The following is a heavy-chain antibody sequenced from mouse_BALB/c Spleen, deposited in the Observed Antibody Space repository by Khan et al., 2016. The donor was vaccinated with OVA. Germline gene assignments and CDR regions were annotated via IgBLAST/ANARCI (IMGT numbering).Heavy chain of an antibody. V-gene: IGHV1-77*01. CDR2: ISPGSGDT. J-gene: IGHJ3*01. D-gene: IGHD1-2*01. CDR3: ARSNYFGYTFAY. Sequence: VQLQESGAELARPGASVKLSCKASGYTFTDYYINWVKLRTGQGLEWIGEISPGSGDTYYNERFKGKATLTADKSSSTAYMQLSSLTSEASAVYFGARSNYFGYTFAYWGQGTLVTVSA. CDR1: GYTFTDYY.